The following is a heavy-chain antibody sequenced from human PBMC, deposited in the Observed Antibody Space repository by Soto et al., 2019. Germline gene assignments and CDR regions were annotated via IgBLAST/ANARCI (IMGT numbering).Heavy chain of an antibody. CDR3: AKDETVYAIYPVGAFDI. D-gene: IGHD2-8*01. Sequence: GGSLRLSCAASGFTFSSYGMHWVRQAPGKGLEWVAVISYDGSNKYYADSVKGRSTISRDNSKNTLYLQMNSLRAEDTAVYYCAKDETVYAIYPVGAFDIWGQGTMVTVSS. J-gene: IGHJ3*02. V-gene: IGHV3-30*18. CDR1: GFTFSSYG. CDR2: ISYDGSNK.